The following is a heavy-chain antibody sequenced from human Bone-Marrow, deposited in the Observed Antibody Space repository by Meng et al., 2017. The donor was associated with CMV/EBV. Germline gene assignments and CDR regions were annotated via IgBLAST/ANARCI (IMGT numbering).Heavy chain of an antibody. Sequence: SVKVSCKASGYTFTGYYMHWVRQAPGQGLEWMGGIIPIFGTANYAQKFQGRVTITTDESTSTAYMELSSLRSEDTAVYYCARARAVAGKWDYWGQGTLVTVSS. CDR2: IIPIFGTA. D-gene: IGHD6-19*01. J-gene: IGHJ4*02. CDR3: ARARAVAGKWDY. CDR1: GYTFTGYY. V-gene: IGHV1-69*05.